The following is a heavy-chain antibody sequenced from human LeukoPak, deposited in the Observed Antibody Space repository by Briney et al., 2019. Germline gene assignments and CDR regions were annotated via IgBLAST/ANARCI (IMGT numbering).Heavy chain of an antibody. Sequence: QAGGSLRLSCAASGFTFSSYGMHWVRQAPGKGLEWVAVIWYDGSNKYYADSVKGRFTISRGNSKNTLYLQMNSLRAEDTAVYYCARDDSSGYYFGPFDYWGQGTLVTVSS. D-gene: IGHD3-22*01. V-gene: IGHV3-33*01. CDR2: IWYDGSNK. J-gene: IGHJ4*02. CDR1: GFTFSSYG. CDR3: ARDDSSGYYFGPFDY.